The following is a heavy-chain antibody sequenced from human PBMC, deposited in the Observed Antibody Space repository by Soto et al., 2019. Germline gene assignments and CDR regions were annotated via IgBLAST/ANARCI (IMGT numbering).Heavy chain of an antibody. CDR3: ARRLGIAVAGTAWDY. V-gene: IGHV4-39*01. CDR1: GGSISSSSYY. J-gene: IGHJ4*02. Sequence: QLQLQESGPGLVKPSETLSLTCTVSGGSISSSSYYWGWIRQPPGKGLEWIGSIYYSGSTYYNPALERRVTISVDTSKNQFSLKLSSLTAADTAVYYCARRLGIAVAGTAWDYWGQGTLVTVSS. CDR2: IYYSGST. D-gene: IGHD6-19*01.